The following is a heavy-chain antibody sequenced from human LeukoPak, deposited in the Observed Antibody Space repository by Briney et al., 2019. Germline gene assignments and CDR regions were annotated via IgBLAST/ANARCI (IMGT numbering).Heavy chain of an antibody. CDR3: AKDLPLSVTHWFDP. CDR2: IRYDGSNK. J-gene: IGHJ5*02. D-gene: IGHD3-16*02. CDR1: GFTFSGYG. V-gene: IGHV3-30*02. Sequence: PGGSLRLSCAASGFTFSGYGMHWVRQAPGKGLEWVAFIRYDGSNKYYADSVKGRFTISRDNSKNTLYLQMNSLRAEDTAVYYCAKDLPLSVTHWFDPWGQGTLVTVSS.